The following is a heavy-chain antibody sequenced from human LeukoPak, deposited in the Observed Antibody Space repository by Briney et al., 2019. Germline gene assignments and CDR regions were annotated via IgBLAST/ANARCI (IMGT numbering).Heavy chain of an antibody. Sequence: PGGSLRLSCAASGFTVSSNYMSWVRQAPGKGLEWVSVIYSGGSTYYADSVKGRITISRDNSKNTLYLQMNSLRAEDTAVYYCALEVDIVVVPAAHIDYWGQGTLVTVSS. J-gene: IGHJ4*02. D-gene: IGHD2-2*01. CDR1: GFTVSSNY. CDR3: ALEVDIVVVPAAHIDY. V-gene: IGHV3-66*02. CDR2: IYSGGST.